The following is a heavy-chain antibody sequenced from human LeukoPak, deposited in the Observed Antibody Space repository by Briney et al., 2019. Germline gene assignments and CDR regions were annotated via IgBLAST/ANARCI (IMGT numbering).Heavy chain of an antibody. D-gene: IGHD3-22*01. V-gene: IGHV5-51*01. CDR1: GYTFTSYW. J-gene: IGHJ4*02. CDR2: IYPGDSDT. CDR3: ATRYDSSGYYWGPFDY. Sequence: GESLKISCKGSGYTFTSYWIAWVRQVPGKGLEWMGIIYPGDSDTRYSPFFQGQVTISVDKSISTAYLQWSSLKASDTAMYYCATRYDSSGYYWGPFDYWGQGTLVTVSS.